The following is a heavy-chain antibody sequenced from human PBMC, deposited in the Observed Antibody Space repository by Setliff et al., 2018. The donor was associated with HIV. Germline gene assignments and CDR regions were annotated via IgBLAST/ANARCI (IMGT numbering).Heavy chain of an antibody. CDR1: GGTFSSYD. J-gene: IGHJ3*02. CDR2: IIPILDIA. D-gene: IGHD1-26*01. Sequence: ASVKVSCKASGGTFSSYDISWVRQAPGQGLEWMGGIIPILDIANYAQKFQDRVTITADKSTDTAYMELSSLRSEDTAVYYCARASGGNSVENGFDIWGQGTMVTVSS. V-gene: IGHV1-69*10. CDR3: ARASGGNSVENGFDI.